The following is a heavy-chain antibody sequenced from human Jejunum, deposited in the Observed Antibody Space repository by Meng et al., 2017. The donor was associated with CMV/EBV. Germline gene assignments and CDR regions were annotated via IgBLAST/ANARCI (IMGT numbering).Heavy chain of an antibody. Sequence: SYGMNWVRQAPGKGLEWVSSFSGSSTYSYYADSVKGRFTIPRDNAKNSLYLQMNGLRAEDTALYYCARDNLRSTSWQGDYAMDVWGQGTTVTVSS. J-gene: IGHJ6*02. D-gene: IGHD2-2*01. CDR2: FSGSSTYS. CDR1: SYG. V-gene: IGHV3-21*01. CDR3: ARDNLRSTSWQGDYAMDV.